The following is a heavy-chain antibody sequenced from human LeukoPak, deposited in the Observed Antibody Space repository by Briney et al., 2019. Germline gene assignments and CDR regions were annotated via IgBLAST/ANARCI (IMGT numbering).Heavy chain of an antibody. J-gene: IGHJ6*02. Sequence: PGGSLRLSCTASGFTFGDYAMSWFRQAPGKGLEWVGFIRSKTYAGTSEYAASVKGRFTISRDDSKSIAYLQMISLKIEDTAVYYCTREGTGPYSDRFQHATDVWGQGTTVTVSS. V-gene: IGHV3-49*03. CDR1: GFTFGDYA. CDR2: IRSKTYAGTS. D-gene: IGHD1-1*01. CDR3: TREGTGPYSDRFQHATDV.